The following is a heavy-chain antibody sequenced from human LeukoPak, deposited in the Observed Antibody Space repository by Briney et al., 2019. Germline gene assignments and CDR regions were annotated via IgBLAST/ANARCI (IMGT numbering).Heavy chain of an antibody. D-gene: IGHD1-26*01. CDR1: GGSISSYY. CDR3: ARDSGSYYGWYFDL. CDR2: IYYSGST. J-gene: IGHJ2*01. Sequence: SETLSLTCTVSGGSISSYYWSWIRQPPGKGLEWIGYIYYSGSTNYNPSLESRVTISLDTSKIQFSLKLSSVTAADTAVYYCARDSGSYYGWYFDLWGRGTLVTVSS. V-gene: IGHV4-59*01.